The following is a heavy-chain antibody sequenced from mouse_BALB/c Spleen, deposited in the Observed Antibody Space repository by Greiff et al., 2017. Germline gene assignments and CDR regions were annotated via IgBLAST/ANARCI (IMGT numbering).Heavy chain of an antibody. J-gene: IGHJ4*01. D-gene: IGHD1-1*01. CDR2: INPSTGYT. V-gene: IGHV1-7*01. Sequence: VKLVESGAELAKPGASVKMSCKASGYTFTSYWMHWVKQRPGQGLEWIGYINPSTGYTEYNQKFKDKATLTADKSSSTAYKQLSSLTSEDSAVYYCARYYYGSRPHYYAMDYWGQGTSVTVSS. CDR1: GYTFTSYW. CDR3: ARYYYGSRPHYYAMDY.